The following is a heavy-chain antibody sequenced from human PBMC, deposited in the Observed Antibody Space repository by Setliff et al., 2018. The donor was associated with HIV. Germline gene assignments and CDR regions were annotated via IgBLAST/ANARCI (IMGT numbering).Heavy chain of an antibody. CDR3: ATYHYHDSSAYYIDLYYLDY. V-gene: IGHV1-69*05. Sequence: SVKVSCKASGGTFSSYGITWVRQAPGQGLEWMGGSTPILDKTNYAQKFQGRVTITTDESTNTVYMELSSLRSDDTAVYYCATYHYHDSSAYYIDLYYLDYWGQGTLVTVSS. D-gene: IGHD3-22*01. J-gene: IGHJ4*02. CDR1: GGTFSSYG. CDR2: STPILDKT.